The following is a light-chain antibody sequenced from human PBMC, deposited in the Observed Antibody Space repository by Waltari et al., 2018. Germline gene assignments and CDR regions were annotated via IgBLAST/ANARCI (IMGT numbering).Light chain of an antibody. Sequence: EIVLTQSPGTLSFSLGERATISHRASQSVRRALAWYQQKPGQAPRLLIYGASTRATGIPYRFSGSGSETDFSLTISRLEPDDFAVYYCQHYLRLPVTFGQGTTVEI. J-gene: IGKJ1*01. CDR2: GAS. CDR1: QSVRRA. V-gene: IGKV3-20*01. CDR3: QHYLRLPVT.